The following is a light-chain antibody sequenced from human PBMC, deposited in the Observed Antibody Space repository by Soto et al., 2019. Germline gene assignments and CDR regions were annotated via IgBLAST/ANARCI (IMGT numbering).Light chain of an antibody. CDR1: TGVVTSGHY. V-gene: IGLV7-46*01. CDR2: DTN. CDR3: MFSYSGAWV. Sequence: QALVTQEPSLTVSPGGTVTLTCGSSTGVVTSGHYPYWFQQKPGQAPRTLIYDTNNKHSWTPARFSGSLLGGKAALTLSGAQPEDEADYYCMFSYSGAWVFGGGTKLTVL. J-gene: IGLJ3*02.